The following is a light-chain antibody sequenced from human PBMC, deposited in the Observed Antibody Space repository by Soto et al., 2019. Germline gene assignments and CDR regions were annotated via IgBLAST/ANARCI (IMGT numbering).Light chain of an antibody. CDR3: QQYYSTPSWT. CDR2: WAS. CDR1: QSVLYSSNNKNY. J-gene: IGKJ1*01. Sequence: DIVTTQSPDSLAVSLGERATINCKSSQSVLYSSNNKNYLAWYQQKPGQPPKLLIYWASTRESGVPDRFSGSGSGTDFTLTISSLQAEDVAVYYCQQYYSTPSWTFGQGTKGDIK. V-gene: IGKV4-1*01.